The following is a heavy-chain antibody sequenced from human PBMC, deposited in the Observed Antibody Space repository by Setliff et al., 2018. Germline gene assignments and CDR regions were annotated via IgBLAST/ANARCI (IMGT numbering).Heavy chain of an antibody. CDR1: GFIFGDYA. V-gene: IGHV3-7*01. CDR2: INQDGSEK. CDR3: ARPGRSNYWDSFDY. J-gene: IGHJ4*02. D-gene: IGHD3-10*01. Sequence: PGGSLRLSCTTSGFIFGDYAMSWVRQAPGKGLEWVANINQDGSEKYYVDSVKGRFTISRDNAKNSLYLQMNSLRADDTAVYYCARPGRSNYWDSFDYWGRGTLVTVSS.